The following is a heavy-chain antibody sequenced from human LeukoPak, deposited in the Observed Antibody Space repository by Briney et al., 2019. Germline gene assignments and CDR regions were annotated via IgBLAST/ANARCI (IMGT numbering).Heavy chain of an antibody. CDR1: GGSISSSSYY. V-gene: IGHV4-39*01. CDR2: IYYSGST. D-gene: IGHD2-15*01. Sequence: SETLSLTCTVSGGSISSSSYYWGWIRQPPGKGLEWIGSIYYSGSTYYNPSLKSRVTISVDTSKNQFSLKLSSVTAADTAVYYCARFVGYCSGGSCYSGALNYWGQGTLVTVSS. CDR3: ARFVGYCSGGSCYSGALNY. J-gene: IGHJ4*02.